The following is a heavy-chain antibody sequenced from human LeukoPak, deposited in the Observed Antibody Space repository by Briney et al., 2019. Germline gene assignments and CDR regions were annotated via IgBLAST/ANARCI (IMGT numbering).Heavy chain of an antibody. D-gene: IGHD3-22*01. CDR3: AKDREYYDSSGLFDY. CDR2: IRYDGSNK. V-gene: IGHV3-30*02. Sequence: AGRSLRLSCAASGFTFSSYGMHWVRQAPGKGLEWVAFIRYDGSNKYYADSVKGRFTISRDNSKNTLYLQMNSLRAEDTAVYYCAKDREYYDSSGLFDYWGQGTLVTVSS. J-gene: IGHJ4*02. CDR1: GFTFSSYG.